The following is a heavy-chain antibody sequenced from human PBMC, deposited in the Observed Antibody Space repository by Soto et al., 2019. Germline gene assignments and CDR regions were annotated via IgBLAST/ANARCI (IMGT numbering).Heavy chain of an antibody. J-gene: IGHJ6*02. D-gene: IGHD2-21*02. V-gene: IGHV2-5*02. Sequence: QITLKESGPTLVKPTQTLTLTCTFSGLSLSTTGVGVGWIRQPPGKALEWLALIYWDDDKRYSPSLKSRLTLPKETSNNQVVLTMNNMDPVDTATYYCVQSRCGGDCLQSYSSHSYYGLDVWGQGTTVTVSS. CDR3: VQSRCGGDCLQSYSSHSYYGLDV. CDR2: IYWDDDK. CDR1: GLSLSTTGVG.